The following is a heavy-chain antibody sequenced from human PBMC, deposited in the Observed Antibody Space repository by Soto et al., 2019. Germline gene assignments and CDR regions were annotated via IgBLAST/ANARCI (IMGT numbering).Heavy chain of an antibody. D-gene: IGHD3-9*01. CDR1: GFTFSSYS. Sequence: GGSLRLSCAASGFTFSSYSMNWVRQAPGKRLEWVSYISSSSSTTEYATSVKGRFTISRDDSKNSLYLQMSSLKTEDTAVYYCARGPNSLTAYYGPFESWGQGALVTVSS. J-gene: IGHJ4*02. CDR3: ARGPNSLTAYYGPFES. V-gene: IGHV3-48*01. CDR2: ISSSSSTT.